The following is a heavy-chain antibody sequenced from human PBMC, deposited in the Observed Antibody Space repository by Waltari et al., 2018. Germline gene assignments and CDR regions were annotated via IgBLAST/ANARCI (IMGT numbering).Heavy chain of an antibody. Sequence: QVQLQESGPGLVKPSQTLSLTCSVSGGSISSGSYYWYWIRQPAGKGLEYIGRIFTSGSTHYHPPLKGRVTITVDTSKNQFSLKLTSVTAADTAVYYCARDSVATTPYYYYGMDVWGQGTTVTVSS. CDR3: ARDSVATTPYYYYGMDV. D-gene: IGHD5-12*01. J-gene: IGHJ6*02. CDR2: IFTSGST. V-gene: IGHV4-61*02. CDR1: GGSISSGSYY.